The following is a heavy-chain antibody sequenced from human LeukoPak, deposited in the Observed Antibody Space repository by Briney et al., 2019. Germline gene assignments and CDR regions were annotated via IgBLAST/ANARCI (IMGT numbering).Heavy chain of an antibody. CDR1: AYSFSNYW. V-gene: IGHV5-51*01. CDR3: ARAEYGDYGKLRYFDL. CDR2: IYPGDSDT. Sequence: GESLKISCQGSAYSFSNYWIGWVRQMPGKGLDWMGIIYPGDSDTRYSPSFRGQVTISADKSISTAYLQWSSLRASDTAMYYCARAEYGDYGKLRYFDLWGRGTLVTVSS. J-gene: IGHJ2*01. D-gene: IGHD4-17*01.